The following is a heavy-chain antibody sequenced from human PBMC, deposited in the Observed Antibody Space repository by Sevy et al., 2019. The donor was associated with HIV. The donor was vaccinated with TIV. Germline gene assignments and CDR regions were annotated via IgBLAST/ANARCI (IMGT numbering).Heavy chain of an antibody. J-gene: IGHJ6*02. CDR2: IHSGGRI. CDR1: GFSVSSNY. V-gene: IGHV3-53*01. Sequence: GGSLRLSCAASGFSVSSNYMSWVRQPPGKGPEWVSVIHSGGRISYADSVQGRFTISRDNSKNTLYLQMNSLRAEDTAVYYCAREDIVLGEDNYYGMDVWGQGTTVTVSS. CDR3: AREDIVLGEDNYYGMDV. D-gene: IGHD2-15*01.